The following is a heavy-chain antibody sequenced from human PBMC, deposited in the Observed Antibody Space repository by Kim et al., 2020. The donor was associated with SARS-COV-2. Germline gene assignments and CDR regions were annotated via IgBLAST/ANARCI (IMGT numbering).Heavy chain of an antibody. CDR1: GFSLGDYW. Sequence: GGSLRLSCAASGFSLGDYWMNWVPQAPGKGLEWVANIKQDGTDKHYVDSVKGRFTISRDNAKNSLYLQMNSLRAEDTAVYYCARWTSTSYYWGQGTLVTV. D-gene: IGHD2-2*01. J-gene: IGHJ4*02. CDR2: IKQDGTDK. CDR3: ARWTSTSYY. V-gene: IGHV3-7*01.